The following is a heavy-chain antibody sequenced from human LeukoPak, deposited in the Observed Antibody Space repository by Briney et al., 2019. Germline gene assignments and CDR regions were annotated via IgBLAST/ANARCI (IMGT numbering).Heavy chain of an antibody. CDR2: ISGSGGST. Sequence: RAGGSLRLSCAASGFTFSSYAMSWVRQAPGKGLEWVSAISGSGGSTYYADSVKGRFTISRDNSKNTLYLQMNSLRAEDTAVYYCAKPLRQLAYYYYYGMDVWGQGTTVTVSS. CDR3: AKPLRQLAYYYYYGMDV. D-gene: IGHD6-13*01. V-gene: IGHV3-23*01. CDR1: GFTFSSYA. J-gene: IGHJ6*02.